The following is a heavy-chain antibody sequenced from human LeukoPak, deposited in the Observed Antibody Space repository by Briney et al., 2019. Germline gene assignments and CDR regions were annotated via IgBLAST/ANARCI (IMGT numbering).Heavy chain of an antibody. CDR1: GGSVSGYY. V-gene: IGHV4-59*02. D-gene: IGHD6-19*01. CDR3: ARGGSKQWLVDDS. Sequence: SETLSLTRTVSGGSVSGYYWRWIRPPPGKGLEGIGYIHYSGSNNYNPSLQSRVTISVDTSKNQLSLKLSSVTAADTAIYYCARGGSKQWLVDDSWGQGTLVTVSS. CDR2: IHYSGSN. J-gene: IGHJ4*02.